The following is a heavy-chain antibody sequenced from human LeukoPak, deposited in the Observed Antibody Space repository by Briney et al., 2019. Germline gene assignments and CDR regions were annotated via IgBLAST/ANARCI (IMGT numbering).Heavy chain of an antibody. CDR3: ANGGIAVTGLDY. J-gene: IGHJ4*02. Sequence: QSGGSLRLSCVASGVTFSTYAVSWVRQAPGKGLEWVSSIASSDGSTYYADSVKGRFTISRDNSKNTLYLQMNSLRAEDTAVYYCANGGIAVTGLDYWGQGTLVTVSS. V-gene: IGHV3-23*01. D-gene: IGHD6-13*01. CDR1: GVTFSTYA. CDR2: IASSDGST.